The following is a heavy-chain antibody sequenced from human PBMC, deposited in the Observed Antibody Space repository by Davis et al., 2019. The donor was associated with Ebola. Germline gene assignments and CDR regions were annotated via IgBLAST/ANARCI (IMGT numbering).Heavy chain of an antibody. CDR2: ISCDGSRA. J-gene: IGHJ4*02. CDR3: SRGGSAGDFDY. V-gene: IGHV3-74*01. CDR1: GFTLSSNW. D-gene: IGHD2-21*01. Sequence: GESLKISCAASGFTLSSNWMHWVRQAPGKGLVWLSRISCDGSRAIYVDSVKGRFTISRDNAKNTLYLQMNSLGVEDTAVYYCSRGGSAGDFDYWGKGTLVTVSS.